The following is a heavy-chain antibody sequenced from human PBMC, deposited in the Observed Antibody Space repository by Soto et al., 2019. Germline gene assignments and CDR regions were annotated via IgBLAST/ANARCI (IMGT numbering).Heavy chain of an antibody. CDR1: GYSFTNYW. Sequence: GESLKISCKDSGYSFTNYWVAWVRQMPGKGLEWMGIIYPRDSNTRYSPSFQGQVTISADKSISTAYLQWSSLKASDTAMYYCATRVQDPGKYYYGMDVWGQGTTVTVSS. V-gene: IGHV5-51*01. D-gene: IGHD6-13*01. CDR2: IYPRDSNT. J-gene: IGHJ6*02. CDR3: ATRVQDPGKYYYGMDV.